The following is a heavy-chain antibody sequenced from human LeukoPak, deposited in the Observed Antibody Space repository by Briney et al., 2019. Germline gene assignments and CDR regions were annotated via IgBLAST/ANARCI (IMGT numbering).Heavy chain of an antibody. CDR3: ARVGSRSAAGMYYFDY. CDR1: GFTFSDYY. CDR2: ISSSGSTI. D-gene: IGHD6-13*01. Sequence: GGSLRLSCAASGFTFSDYYMSWIRQAPGKGLERVSYISSSGSTIYYADSVKGRFTISRDSAKNSLYLQMNSLRAEDTAVYYCARVGSRSAAGMYYFDYWGQGTLVTVSS. J-gene: IGHJ4*02. V-gene: IGHV3-11*01.